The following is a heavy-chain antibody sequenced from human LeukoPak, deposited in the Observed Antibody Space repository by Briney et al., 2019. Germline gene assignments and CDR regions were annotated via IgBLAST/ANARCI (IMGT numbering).Heavy chain of an antibody. CDR1: GYTLTELS. V-gene: IGHV1-24*01. Sequence: ASVKVSCKVSGYTLTELSMHWVRQAPGKGLEWMGGFDPDDGDTIYAQKFQGRVTMTEDTSTDTAYMELSSLRSEDTAVYYCATVLSGRYLGGSYFDYWGQGTLVTVSS. CDR2: FDPDDGDT. D-gene: IGHD1-26*01. J-gene: IGHJ4*02. CDR3: ATVLSGRYLGGSYFDY.